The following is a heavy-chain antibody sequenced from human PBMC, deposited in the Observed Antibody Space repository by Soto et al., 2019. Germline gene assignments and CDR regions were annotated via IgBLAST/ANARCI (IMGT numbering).Heavy chain of an antibody. J-gene: IGHJ4*02. Sequence: PGGSLRLSCAASGFTFSSYAMSWVRQAPGKGLEWVSAISGSGGSTYYADSVKGRFTISRDNSKNTLYLQMNSLRAEDTAVYYCAKDKPDLSYYYGSGSYVYWGQGTLVTVSS. CDR1: GFTFSSYA. CDR3: AKDKPDLSYYYGSGSYVY. V-gene: IGHV3-23*01. CDR2: ISGSGGST. D-gene: IGHD3-10*01.